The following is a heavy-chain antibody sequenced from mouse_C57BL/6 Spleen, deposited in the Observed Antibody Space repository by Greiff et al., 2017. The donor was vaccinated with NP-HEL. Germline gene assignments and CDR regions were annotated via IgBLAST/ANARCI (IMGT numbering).Heavy chain of an antibody. CDR1: GFTFSSYG. J-gene: IGHJ4*01. CDR2: ISSGGSYT. Sequence: DVHLVESGGDLVKPGGSLKLSCAASGFTFSSYGMSWVRQTPDKRLEWVATISSGGSYTYYPDSVKGRFTISRDNAKNTLYLQMSSLKSEDTAMYYCARHALYSNYEGDAMDYWGQGTSVTVSS. D-gene: IGHD2-5*01. CDR3: ARHALYSNYEGDAMDY. V-gene: IGHV5-6*01.